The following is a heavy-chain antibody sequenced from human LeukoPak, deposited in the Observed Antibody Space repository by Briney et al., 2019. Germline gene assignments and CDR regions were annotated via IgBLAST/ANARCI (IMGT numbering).Heavy chain of an antibody. D-gene: IGHD1-1*01. J-gene: IGHJ6*03. CDR1: GGAISSYY. CDR3: ARAVQLERPPPLIGYYYMDV. Sequence: SETLSLTCTVSGGAISSYYWSWIRQPPGKGLEWIGYIYYSGSTNYNPSLKSRVTISVDTSKNQFSLKLSSVTAADTALYYCARAVQLERPPPLIGYYYMDVWGKGTTVTISS. V-gene: IGHV4-59*01. CDR2: IYYSGST.